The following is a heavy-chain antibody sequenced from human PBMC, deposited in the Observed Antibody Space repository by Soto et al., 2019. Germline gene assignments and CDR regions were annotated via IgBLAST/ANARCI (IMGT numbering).Heavy chain of an antibody. V-gene: IGHV4-4*02. CDR2: ISYSGSV. Sequence: SETLSLTCAVSSDSISRSHWLTWVRQSPGKGLEWIGDISYSGSVYYNPSLRSRISISVGKSKNQFSLKLSSVTAADTAVYYCARDIGYCSGGSCYFDYWGQGTLVTSPQ. J-gene: IGHJ4*02. CDR3: ARDIGYCSGGSCYFDY. CDR1: SDSISRSHW. D-gene: IGHD2-15*01.